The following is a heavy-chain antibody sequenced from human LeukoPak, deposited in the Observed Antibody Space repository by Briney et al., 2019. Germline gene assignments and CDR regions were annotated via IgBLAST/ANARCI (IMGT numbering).Heavy chain of an antibody. V-gene: IGHV1-2*02. Sequence: ASVKVSCKASGYTFTGYYMHWVRQAPGQGLEWMGWINPNSGGTNYAQKFQGRVTMTRDTSISTAYMELTRLRSDDTAVYYCARDRSVAKKYSSSSELFPLYGYWGQGTLVTVSS. J-gene: IGHJ4*02. CDR3: ARDRSVAKKYSSSSELFPLYGY. D-gene: IGHD6-6*01. CDR2: INPNSGGT. CDR1: GYTFTGYY.